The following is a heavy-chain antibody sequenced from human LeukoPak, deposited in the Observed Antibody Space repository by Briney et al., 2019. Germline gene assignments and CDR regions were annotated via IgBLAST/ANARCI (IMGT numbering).Heavy chain of an antibody. D-gene: IGHD6-13*01. CDR3: ARVGRGSSWYVIDY. V-gene: IGHV3-7*01. Sequence: GSLRLSCAASGFTFSIYDMSWVRQAPGKGLEWVANIKQDGSEKYYVDSVKGRFTISRDNAKNSLYLQMNSLRAEDTAVYYCARVGRGSSWYVIDYWGQGTLVTVSS. J-gene: IGHJ4*02. CDR1: GFTFSIYD. CDR2: IKQDGSEK.